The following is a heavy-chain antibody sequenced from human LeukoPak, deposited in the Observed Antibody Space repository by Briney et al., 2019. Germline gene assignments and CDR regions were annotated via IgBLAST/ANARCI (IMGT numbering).Heavy chain of an antibody. Sequence: HPGGSLRLSCAASGFTFDDYAMHWVRHAPGKGLEWVSGISWNSGSIGYADSVKGRFTISRDNAKNTLYLQMNSLRAEDTAVYYCAREEKEDSFDYWGQGTLVTVSS. J-gene: IGHJ4*02. V-gene: IGHV3-9*01. CDR3: AREEKEDSFDY. CDR1: GFTFDDYA. CDR2: ISWNSGSI. D-gene: IGHD2-15*01.